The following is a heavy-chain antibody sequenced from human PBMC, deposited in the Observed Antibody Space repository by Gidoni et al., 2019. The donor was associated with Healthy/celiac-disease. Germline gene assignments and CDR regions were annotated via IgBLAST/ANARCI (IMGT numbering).Heavy chain of an antibody. Sequence: VQLVQSGAEVKKPGESLKISCKGSGYSFSRYCIGWVRQMPGKGLEWMGIIYPGYSDTRYIPSFQGQVTISADKSISTAYLQWSSLKASDTAMYYCARPRVVTRFGELQYNWFDPWGQGTLVTVSS. D-gene: IGHD3-10*01. CDR2: IYPGYSDT. J-gene: IGHJ5*02. V-gene: IGHV5-51*01. CDR3: ARPRVVTRFGELQYNWFDP. CDR1: GYSFSRYC.